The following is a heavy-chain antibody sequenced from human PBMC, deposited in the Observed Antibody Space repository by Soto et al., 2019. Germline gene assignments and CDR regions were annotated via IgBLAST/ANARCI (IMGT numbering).Heavy chain of an antibody. D-gene: IGHD3-3*01. CDR3: AKGARYYDFWSGYYNY. Sequence: GGSLRLSCAASGFTFSSYAMSWVRQAPGKGLEWVSAISGSGGSTYYADSVKGRFTISRDNSKNTLYLQMNSLRAEDTAVYYCAKGARYYDFWSGYYNYWGQGTLVTVSS. CDR1: GFTFSSYA. J-gene: IGHJ4*02. CDR2: ISGSGGST. V-gene: IGHV3-23*01.